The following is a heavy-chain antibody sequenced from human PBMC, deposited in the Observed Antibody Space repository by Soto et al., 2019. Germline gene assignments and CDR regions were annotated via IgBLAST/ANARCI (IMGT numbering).Heavy chain of an antibody. Sequence: QVQLVESGGGVVQPGRSLRLSCAPSGFTFSSYGMHWVRQAPGKGLEWVAVIWYDGNDKYYADFVKGRFTISRDNAKNTVSLQMNSLRAEDTAVYYCARDRHSSSSGYFEYWGQGTLVTVSS. V-gene: IGHV3-33*01. CDR2: IWYDGNDK. CDR1: GFTFSSYG. CDR3: ARDRHSSSSGYFEY. J-gene: IGHJ4*02. D-gene: IGHD6-6*01.